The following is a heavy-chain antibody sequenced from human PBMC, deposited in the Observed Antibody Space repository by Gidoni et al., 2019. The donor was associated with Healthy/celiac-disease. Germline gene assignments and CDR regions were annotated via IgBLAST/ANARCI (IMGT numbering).Heavy chain of an antibody. J-gene: IGHJ5*02. D-gene: IGHD3-10*01. CDR2: MNPNSGNT. V-gene: IGHV1-8*01. Sequence: MGWMNPNSGNTGYAQKFQGRVTMTRNTSISTAYMELSSLRSEDTAVYYCARRKPRYGSGSKDRPDWFDPWGQGTLVTVSS. CDR3: ARRKPRYGSGSKDRPDWFDP.